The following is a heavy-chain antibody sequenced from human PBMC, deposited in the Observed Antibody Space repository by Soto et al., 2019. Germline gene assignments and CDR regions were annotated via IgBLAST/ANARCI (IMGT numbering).Heavy chain of an antibody. CDR1: GYTFTSYA. CDR2: INAGNGNT. CDR3: ARGDNIVVVPAAGYYYMDV. J-gene: IGHJ6*03. V-gene: IGHV1-3*01. D-gene: IGHD2-2*01. Sequence: GASVKVSCKASGYTFTSYAMHWVRQAPGQRLEWMGWINAGNGNTKYSQKFQGRVTITRDTSASTAYMELSSLRSEDTAVYYCARGDNIVVVPAAGYYYMDVWGQGTTVTVSS.